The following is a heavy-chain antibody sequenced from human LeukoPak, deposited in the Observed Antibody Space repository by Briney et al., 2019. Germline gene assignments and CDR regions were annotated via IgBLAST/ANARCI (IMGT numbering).Heavy chain of an antibody. Sequence: KPSETLSLTCTVSGGSISTSNYHWGWIRQPPGKGLEWIGSINYSGSTYYSPSLKSRVTISVDTSKNQFSLKLSSVTAADAAVYYCARRAGEMHYYYYYGMDVWGQGTTVTVSS. CDR1: GGSISTSNYH. J-gene: IGHJ6*02. V-gene: IGHV4-39*01. CDR2: INYSGST. CDR3: ARRAGEMHYYYYYGMDV.